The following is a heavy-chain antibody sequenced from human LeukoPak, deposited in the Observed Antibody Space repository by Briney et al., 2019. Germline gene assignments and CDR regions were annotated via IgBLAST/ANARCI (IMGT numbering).Heavy chain of an antibody. CDR1: GGSISSYY. J-gene: IGHJ4*02. Sequence: SETLSLTCTVSGGSISSYYWSWIRQPPGKGLEWIGYIYYSGSTNYNPSLKSRVTISVDTSKNQFSLKLSFVTAADTAVYYCARGTMTTVTYYFDYWGQGTLVTVSS. D-gene: IGHD4-17*01. CDR3: ARGTMTTVTYYFDY. V-gene: IGHV4-59*12. CDR2: IYYSGST.